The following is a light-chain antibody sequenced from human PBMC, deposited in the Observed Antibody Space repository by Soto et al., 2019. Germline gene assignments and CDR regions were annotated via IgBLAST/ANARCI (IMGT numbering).Light chain of an antibody. CDR1: QSVRGTS. V-gene: IGKV3-20*01. CDR2: DAS. J-gene: IGKJ5*01. CDR3: QHYGSSPPIT. Sequence: IVLTPSPCTLSLSPGERAPLSCKASQSVRGTSLAWYQQKPGQAPRLLIYDASSRATGIPDRFSGGGSGTDFTLTISRLEPEDFAVYYCQHYGSSPPITFGQGTRLEIK.